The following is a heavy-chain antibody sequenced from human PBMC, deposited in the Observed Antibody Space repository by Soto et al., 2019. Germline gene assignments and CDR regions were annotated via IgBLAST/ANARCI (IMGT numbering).Heavy chain of an antibody. J-gene: IGHJ4*02. CDR1: GGSISSGDYY. Sequence: SETLSLTCTVSGGSISSGDYYWSWILQPPGKGLEWIGYIYYRGNTDYNPSLKSRVTISLDTPKNQFSLKLSSVTAADTAVYYCARHPGYYDILTGYTTYYFDYWGQGILVTVSS. V-gene: IGHV4-30-4*01. D-gene: IGHD3-9*01. CDR2: IYYRGNT. CDR3: ARHPGYYDILTGYTTYYFDY.